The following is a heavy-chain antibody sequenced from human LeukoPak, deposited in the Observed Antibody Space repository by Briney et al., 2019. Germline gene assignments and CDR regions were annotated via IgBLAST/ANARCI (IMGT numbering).Heavy chain of an antibody. Sequence: GGSLRLSCAASGFTFSSYSMNWVRQAPGKGLEWVSSISSSSSYIYYADSVKGRFTISRDNAKNSLYLQMNSLRAEDTAVYYCARSKRWFGELFPLYVFDYWGQGTLVTVSS. CDR1: GFTFSSYS. D-gene: IGHD3-10*01. V-gene: IGHV3-21*01. J-gene: IGHJ4*02. CDR2: ISSSSSYI. CDR3: ARSKRWFGELFPLYVFDY.